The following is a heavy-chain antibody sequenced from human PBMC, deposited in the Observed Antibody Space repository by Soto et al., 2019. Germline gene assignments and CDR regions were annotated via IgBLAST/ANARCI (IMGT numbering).Heavy chain of an antibody. CDR3: ARANRIMDVDTVMDKQRSYFDN. CDR1: GGSFSGYY. D-gene: IGHD5-18*01. Sequence: TLSLTCAVYGGSFSGYYWSWIRQPPGKGLEWIGEINHSGSTNYNPSLKSRVTISVDTSKNQFSLKLSSVTAADTAVYYCARANRIMDVDTVMDKQRSYFDNWGQGTLVPVSS. J-gene: IGHJ4*02. CDR2: INHSGST. V-gene: IGHV4-34*01.